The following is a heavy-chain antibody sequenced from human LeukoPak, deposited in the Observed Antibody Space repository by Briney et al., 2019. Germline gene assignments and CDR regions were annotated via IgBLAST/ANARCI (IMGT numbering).Heavy chain of an antibody. CDR2: IWYDGSNK. V-gene: IGHV3-33*01. D-gene: IGHD3-3*01. CDR3: ARDLPPPYDFWSGYYLVSGMDV. CDR1: GFTFSSYG. J-gene: IGHJ6*02. Sequence: AGGSLRLSCAASGFTFSSYGMHWVRQAPGKGLEWVAVIWYDGSNKYYADSVKGRFTISRDNSKNTLYLQMNSLRAEDTAVYYCARDLPPPYDFWSGYYLVSGMDVWGQGTTVTVSS.